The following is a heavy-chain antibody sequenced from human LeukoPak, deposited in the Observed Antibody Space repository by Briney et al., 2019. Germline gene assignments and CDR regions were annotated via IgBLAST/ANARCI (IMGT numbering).Heavy chain of an antibody. CDR1: GFTFSAYA. V-gene: IGHV3-30-3*01. J-gene: IGHJ4*02. Sequence: PGRSLRLSCAASGFTFSAYAMHWVRQAPRRGLEWVSVISYDGSNKLYADSVKGRFTISRDDSKNTLYLQMNSLRAEDTAVFYCAREDTEDYGDSGGLDYWGQGTLVTVSS. CDR3: AREDTEDYGDSGGLDY. CDR2: ISYDGSNK. D-gene: IGHD4-17*01.